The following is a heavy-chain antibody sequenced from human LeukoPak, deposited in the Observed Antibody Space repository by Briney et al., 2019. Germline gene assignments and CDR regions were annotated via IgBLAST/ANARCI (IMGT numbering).Heavy chain of an antibody. CDR2: IYYSGST. V-gene: IGHV4-39*01. Sequence: SETLSLTCTVSGGSISSSSYYWGWIRQPPGKGLEWIGSIYYSGSTYYNPSLKSRVTISVDTSKNQFSLKLSSVTAADTAVYYCARQGRFLEWFPGYWGQGTLVTVSS. J-gene: IGHJ4*02. CDR1: GGSISSSSYY. CDR3: ARQGRFLEWFPGY. D-gene: IGHD3-3*01.